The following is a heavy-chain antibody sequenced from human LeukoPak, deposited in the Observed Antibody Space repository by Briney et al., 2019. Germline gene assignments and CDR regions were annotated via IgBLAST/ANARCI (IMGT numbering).Heavy chain of an antibody. CDR3: ARDLYGGNSGFDY. CDR1: GFTVSSNY. D-gene: IGHD4-23*01. CDR2: IYSGGST. V-gene: IGHV3-66*01. J-gene: IGHJ4*02. Sequence: GGSLRLSCAASGFTVSSNYMSWVRQAPGEGLEWVSVIYSGGSTYYTDSVMGRFTISRDNSKNTLYLQMNSLRAEDTAVYYCARDLYGGNSGFDYWGQGTLVSVSS.